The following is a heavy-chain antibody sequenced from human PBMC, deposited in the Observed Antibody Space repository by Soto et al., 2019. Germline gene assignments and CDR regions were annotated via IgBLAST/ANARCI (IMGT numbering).Heavy chain of an antibody. CDR2: IDPSDSYT. CDR1: GYSFTSYW. D-gene: IGHD4-4*01. CDR3: ARRVTTSYGMDV. Sequence: GESLKISCKGSGYSFTSYWISWVRQMPGKGLEWMGRIDPSDSYTNYSPSLQGHVTISADKSISTAYLQWSSLKASDTAMYYCARRVTTSYGMDVWGQGTTVTVSS. J-gene: IGHJ6*02. V-gene: IGHV5-10-1*01.